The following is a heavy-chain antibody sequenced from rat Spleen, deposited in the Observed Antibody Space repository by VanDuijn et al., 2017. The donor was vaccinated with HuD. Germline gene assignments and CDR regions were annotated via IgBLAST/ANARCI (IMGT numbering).Heavy chain of an antibody. D-gene: IGHD1-2*01. Sequence: EVQLVESDGGLVQPGRSLKLSCAASGFTFSDYYMAWVRQAPTKGLEWVATISYDGSSTYYRDSVKGRFTISRDNAKSTLYLQMDSLRSEDTATYYCARRGSPFDYWGQGVMVTVSS. V-gene: IGHV5-29*01. J-gene: IGHJ2*01. CDR3: ARRGSPFDY. CDR2: ISYDGSST. CDR1: GFTFSDYY.